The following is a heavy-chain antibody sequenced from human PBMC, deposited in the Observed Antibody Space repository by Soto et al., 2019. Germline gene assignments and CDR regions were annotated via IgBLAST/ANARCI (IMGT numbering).Heavy chain of an antibody. J-gene: IGHJ4*02. CDR2: ISSSSSTI. D-gene: IGHD2-8*02. Sequence: EVQLVESGGGLVQPGGSLRLSCAASGFTFSSYSMNWVRQAPGKGLEWVSYISSSSSTIYYADSVKGRFTISRDNAKNSLYLPMTSLRDEDTAVYYCARDEDGGGVLYPDDSYYPFLNWCQGTLVTFSS. V-gene: IGHV3-48*02. CDR3: ARDEDGGGVLYPDDSYYPFLN. CDR1: GFTFSSYS.